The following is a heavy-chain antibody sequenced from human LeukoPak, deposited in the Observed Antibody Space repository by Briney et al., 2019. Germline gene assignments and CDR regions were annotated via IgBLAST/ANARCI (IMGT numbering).Heavy chain of an antibody. Sequence: GASVKVSCKASGYTFTGYYMHWVRQAPGQGLEWMGRINPNSGGTNYAQKFQGRVTMTRDTSTSTVYMELSSLRSEDTAVYYCARGIYGDYGYFDLWGRGTLVTVSS. CDR1: GYTFTGYY. CDR3: ARGIYGDYGYFDL. D-gene: IGHD4-17*01. CDR2: INPNSGGT. J-gene: IGHJ2*01. V-gene: IGHV1-2*06.